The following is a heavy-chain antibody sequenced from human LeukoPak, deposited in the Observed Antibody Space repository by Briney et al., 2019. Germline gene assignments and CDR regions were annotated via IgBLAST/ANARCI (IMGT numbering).Heavy chain of an antibody. CDR3: ARAKLAGEDWFDP. CDR1: GFTFSSYW. J-gene: IGHJ5*02. D-gene: IGHD6-19*01. CDR2: IKQDGSEK. Sequence: PGGSLRLSCAASGFTFSSYWMSWVRQAPGKGLEWVANIKQDGSEKYYVDSVKGRFTISRDNAKNSLYLQMNSLRAEDTAVYYCARAKLAGEDWFDPWGQGTLVTVSS. V-gene: IGHV3-7*01.